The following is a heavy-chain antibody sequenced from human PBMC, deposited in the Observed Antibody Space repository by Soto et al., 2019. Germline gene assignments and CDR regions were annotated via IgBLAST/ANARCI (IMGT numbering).Heavy chain of an antibody. J-gene: IGHJ4*02. D-gene: IGHD6-13*01. CDR3: AKDMFPGAAAGTGEFDY. Sequence: PGRSLRLSCAASGFTFDDYAMHWVRQAPGKGLEWVSPISWDGGSTYYADSVKGRFTISRDNSKNSLYLQMNSLRAEHTALYYCAKDMFPGAAAGTGEFDYWGQGTLVTVSS. CDR1: GFTFDDYA. V-gene: IGHV3-43D*04. CDR2: ISWDGGST.